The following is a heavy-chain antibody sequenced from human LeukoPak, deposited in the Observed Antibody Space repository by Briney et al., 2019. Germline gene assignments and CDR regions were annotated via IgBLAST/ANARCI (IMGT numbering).Heavy chain of an antibody. CDR3: ARGSNDILTGSITQRGAFDI. V-gene: IGHV1-2*02. Sequence: ASVKVSCKTSGYSFIDYYTHWVRQSPGQGLEWMGWINPNSGGTNYAQKFQGRVAMTRDTSISTAYMELSRLRSDDTAVYYCARGSNDILTGSITQRGAFDIWGQGTMVTVSS. J-gene: IGHJ3*02. D-gene: IGHD3-9*01. CDR2: INPNSGGT. CDR1: GYSFIDYY.